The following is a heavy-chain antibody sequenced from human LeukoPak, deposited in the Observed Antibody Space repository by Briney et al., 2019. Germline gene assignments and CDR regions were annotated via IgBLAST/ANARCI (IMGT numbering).Heavy chain of an antibody. D-gene: IGHD2-21*02. CDR1: GFTFSSYA. J-gene: IGHJ6*02. Sequence: GGSLRLSRAASGFTFSSYAMHWVRQAPGKGLEWVAVISYDGSNKYYADSVKGRFTISRDNSKNTLYLQMNSLGAEDTAVYYCAREGGGDNPYYYYGMDVWGQGTTVTVSS. CDR3: AREGGGDNPYYYYGMDV. CDR2: ISYDGSNK. V-gene: IGHV3-30-3*01.